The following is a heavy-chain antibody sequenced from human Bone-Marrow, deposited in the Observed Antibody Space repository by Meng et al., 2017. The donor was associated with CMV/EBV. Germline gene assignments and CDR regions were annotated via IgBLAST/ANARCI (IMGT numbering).Heavy chain of an antibody. J-gene: IGHJ4*02. D-gene: IGHD6-19*01. V-gene: IGHV3-48*03. CDR2: ISDSGRIM. Sequence: GESLKISCAASGFTFSRYEMNWVRQAPGKGLEWVSYISDSGRIMYADSVKGRFTISRDNARNSLFLQMNSLRVEDTAVYYCARDNSAVASDYWGQGTLVTGS. CDR1: GFTFSRYE. CDR3: ARDNSAVASDY.